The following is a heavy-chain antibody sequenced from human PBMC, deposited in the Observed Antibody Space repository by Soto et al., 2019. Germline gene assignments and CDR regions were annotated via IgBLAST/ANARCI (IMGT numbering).Heavy chain of an antibody. CDR2: FSGTGGYT. CDR1: GFTLSSYA. CDR3: AGGQRALITYGPFDP. V-gene: IGHV3-23*01. J-gene: IGHJ5*02. D-gene: IGHD4-17*01. Sequence: GGSLRLSCAASGFTLSSYAMSWVRQAPGKGLDWVSTFSGTGGYTYYADSVTGRFTISRDDSKNTLFMHMNSLRAADTAVYYCAGGQRALITYGPFDPWGQGTLVTVSS.